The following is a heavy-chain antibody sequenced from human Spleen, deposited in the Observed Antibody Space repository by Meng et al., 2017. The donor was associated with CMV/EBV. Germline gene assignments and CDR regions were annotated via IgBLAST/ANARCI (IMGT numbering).Heavy chain of an antibody. V-gene: IGHV4-34*01. D-gene: IGHD4-17*01. CDR3: ARGDGDYGSYY. CDR1: GGSFSGYY. CDR2: INHSGST. Sequence: VQLRQWGAGLLKLSETLSLTCAVYGGSFSGYYWSWIRQPPGKGLEWIGEINHSGSTNYNPSLKSRVTISVDTSKNQFSLKLSSVTAADTAVYYCARGDGDYGSYYWGQGTLVTVSS. J-gene: IGHJ4*02.